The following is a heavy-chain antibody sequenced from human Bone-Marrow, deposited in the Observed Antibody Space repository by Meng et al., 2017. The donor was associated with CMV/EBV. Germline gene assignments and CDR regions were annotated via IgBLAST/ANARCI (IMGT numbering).Heavy chain of an antibody. CDR2: ISWDGGST. CDR1: GFTFDDYT. D-gene: IGHD6-13*01. Sequence: GESLKISCAASGFTFDDYTMHWVRQAPGKGLEWVSLISWDGGSTYYADSVKGRFTISRDNSKNSLYPQMNSLRTEDTALYYCAKSLYSSSWGTFDYWGQGTLVTASS. J-gene: IGHJ4*02. V-gene: IGHV3-43*01. CDR3: AKSLYSSSWGTFDY.